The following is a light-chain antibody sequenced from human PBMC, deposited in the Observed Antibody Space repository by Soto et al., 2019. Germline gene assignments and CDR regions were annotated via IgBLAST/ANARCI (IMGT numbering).Light chain of an antibody. J-gene: IGKJ5*01. CDR1: QSLVYSAGNIY. CDR2: KVS. Sequence: DVVLTQSPLSLPVTLGQPASISCRSTQSLVYSAGNIYLNWFQQRPGQSPRRLIHKVSNRDSGVPDRFSGRGSGTDFTLKISRVEAEDVGVYYCMQGTPWPPITFGQGTLLEIK. CDR3: MQGTPWPPIT. V-gene: IGKV2-30*01.